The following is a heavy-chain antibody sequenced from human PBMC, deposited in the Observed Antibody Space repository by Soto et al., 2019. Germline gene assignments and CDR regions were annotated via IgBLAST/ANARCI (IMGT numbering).Heavy chain of an antibody. J-gene: IGHJ4*02. Sequence: GGSLRLSCAASGFTFSSYSMNWVRQAPGKGLEWVAYISSHSSTMYYADSVKGRFTISRDNSKNTLYLQMNSLRAEDTAVYYCARVEWSSGGGYIDYWGQGTLVTVSS. CDR1: GFTFSSYS. V-gene: IGHV3-48*01. D-gene: IGHD6-19*01. CDR3: ARVEWSSGGGYIDY. CDR2: ISSHSSTM.